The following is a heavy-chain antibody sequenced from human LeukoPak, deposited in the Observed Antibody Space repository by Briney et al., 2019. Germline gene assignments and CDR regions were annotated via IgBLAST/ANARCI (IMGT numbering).Heavy chain of an antibody. V-gene: IGHV3-21*04. Sequence: GGSLRLSCAASGFTFSSYSMNWVRQAPGKGLEWVSSISSSSSYIYYADSVKGRFTISRDNSKNTLYLQMNSLRAEDTAVYYCARHVTISGPYDASDIWGQGTMVTVSP. CDR3: ARHVTISGPYDASDI. D-gene: IGHD5-24*01. CDR1: GFTFSSYS. CDR2: ISSSSSYI. J-gene: IGHJ3*02.